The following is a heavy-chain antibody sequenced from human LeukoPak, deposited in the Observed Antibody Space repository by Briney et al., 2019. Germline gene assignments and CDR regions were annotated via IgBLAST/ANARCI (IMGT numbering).Heavy chain of an antibody. V-gene: IGHV1-69*01. Sequence: SVKVSCKASGGTFSSYAISWVRQAPGQGLEWMGGIIPIFGTANYAQKFQGRVTITADESTSTAYMELSSLRSEDTAVYYCARPTIFGVVKYSYYGMDVWGQGTTVTVSS. CDR3: ARPTIFGVVKYSYYGMDV. CDR1: GGTFSSYA. D-gene: IGHD3-3*01. J-gene: IGHJ6*02. CDR2: IIPIFGTA.